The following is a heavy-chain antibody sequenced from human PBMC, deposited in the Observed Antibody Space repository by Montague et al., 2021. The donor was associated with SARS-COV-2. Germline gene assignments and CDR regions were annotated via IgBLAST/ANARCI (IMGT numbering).Heavy chain of an antibody. D-gene: IGHD6-19*01. CDR3: ANGWRTQVPLGPRYDCMDA. Sequence: SETLSLTCTVSGASISSYHWSWIRQPPGRGLQWIGYISYSGRTNYNPSLKSRLTISVDTSKNHFTLRLSSVTAADTAVYYCANGWRTQVPLGPRYDCMDAWGQGTMVTVSS. V-gene: IGHV4-59*12. CDR2: ISYSGRT. J-gene: IGHJ6*02. CDR1: GASISSYH.